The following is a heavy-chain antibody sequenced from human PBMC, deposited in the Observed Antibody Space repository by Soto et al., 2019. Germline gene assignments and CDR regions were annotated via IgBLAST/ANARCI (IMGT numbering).Heavy chain of an antibody. CDR1: GGSITSSSYY. D-gene: IGHD6-13*01. CDR3: ARQGGATAGISFDS. V-gene: IGHV4-39*01. Sequence: QLHLQESGPGPVKPSETLSLTCTVSGGSITSSSYYWGWIRQPPGKGLEWIGSSYYGGNTYYNPSLKSRVTISVDTSKNQFSLKLSSVTAADTALYYCARQGGATAGISFDSWGQGTLVTVSS. CDR2: SYYGGNT. J-gene: IGHJ5*01.